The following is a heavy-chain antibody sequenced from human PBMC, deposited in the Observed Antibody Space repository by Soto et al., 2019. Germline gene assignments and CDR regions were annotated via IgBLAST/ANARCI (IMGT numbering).Heavy chain of an antibody. CDR1: GYTFTSFY. CDR3: ARDPEIVLVPAANYFDY. J-gene: IGHJ4*02. D-gene: IGHD2-2*01. CDR2: INPSGGST. Sequence: ASVKVSCKASGYTFTSFYMHWVRQAPGQGLEWMGMINPSGGSTTYAQKFQGRVTMTRDTSTSTVSMELSSLKSEDTAVYYCARDPEIVLVPAANYFDYWGQGTLVTVS. V-gene: IGHV1-46*03.